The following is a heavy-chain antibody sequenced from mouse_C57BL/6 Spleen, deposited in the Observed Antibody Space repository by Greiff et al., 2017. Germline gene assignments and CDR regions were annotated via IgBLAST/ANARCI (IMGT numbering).Heavy chain of an antibody. Sequence: EVQGVESGGDLVKPGGSLKLSCAASGFTFSSYGMSWVRQTPDKRLEWVATISSGGSYTYYPDSVKGRFTISRDNAKNTLYLQMSSLKSEDTAMYYCARPGGYDYDGPPNAYWGQGTLVTVSA. V-gene: IGHV5-6*01. CDR3: ARPGGYDYDGPPNAY. CDR2: ISSGGSYT. J-gene: IGHJ3*01. CDR1: GFTFSSYG. D-gene: IGHD2-4*01.